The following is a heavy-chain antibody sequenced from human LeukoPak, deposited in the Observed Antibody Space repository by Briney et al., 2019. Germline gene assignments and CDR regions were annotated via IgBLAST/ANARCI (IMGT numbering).Heavy chain of an antibody. CDR1: GGSISSYY. Sequence: SSETLSLTCTVSGGSISSYYWSWIRQPPGKGLEWIGYIYYSGSTNYNPSLKSRVTISVDTSKNQFSLKLSSVTAADTAVYYCARKNTHSKYWFDPWGQGTLVTVSS. CDR3: ARKNTHSKYWFDP. J-gene: IGHJ5*02. CDR2: IYYSGST. V-gene: IGHV4-59*01. D-gene: IGHD2/OR15-2a*01.